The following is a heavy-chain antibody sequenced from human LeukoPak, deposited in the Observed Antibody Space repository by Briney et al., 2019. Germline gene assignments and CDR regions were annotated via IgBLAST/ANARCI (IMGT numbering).Heavy chain of an antibody. J-gene: IGHJ4*02. CDR3: ATYRQVLLPFES. CDR2: IFPSGGEI. D-gene: IGHD5-18*01. Sequence: GGSLRLSCAASGFTFSSYAMIWVRQPPGKGLEWVSSIFPSGGEIHYADSVRGRFTISRDNSKSILSLQMNSLRAEDTAIYYCATYRQVLLPFESWGQGTLVTVSS. CDR1: GFTFSSYA. V-gene: IGHV3-23*01.